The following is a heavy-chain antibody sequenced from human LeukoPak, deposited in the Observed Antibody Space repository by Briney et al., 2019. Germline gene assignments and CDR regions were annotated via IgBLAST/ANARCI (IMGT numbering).Heavy chain of an antibody. J-gene: IGHJ4*02. CDR1: GFTFGDYA. Sequence: GGSLRLSCTASGFTFGDYAMSWARQAPGQGLEWLGFIRSKVYGETTEYAASVKGRFTVSRDDPNSLAYVQMNSLQTEDTAVYYCTRLVPYLDHWGQGTLVTVSS. V-gene: IGHV3-49*04. CDR2: IRSKVYGETT. CDR3: TRLVPYLDH. D-gene: IGHD2-2*01.